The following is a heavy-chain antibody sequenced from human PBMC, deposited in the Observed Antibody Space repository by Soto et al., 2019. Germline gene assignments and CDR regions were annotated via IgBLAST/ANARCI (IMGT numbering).Heavy chain of an antibody. CDR1: GSSFSDHG. CDR3: TRRAPSRAFDL. CDR2: TRAKANSYTT. J-gene: IGHJ4*02. Sequence: FLRLSVVAPGSSFSDHGTDGVGQAPGKGLEWVGRTRAKANSYTTDYAASVKGSFNISRDDSKQSAFLQMNSLKTEDTALYSCTRRAPSRAFDLWGQGTPVTVSS. V-gene: IGHV3-72*01.